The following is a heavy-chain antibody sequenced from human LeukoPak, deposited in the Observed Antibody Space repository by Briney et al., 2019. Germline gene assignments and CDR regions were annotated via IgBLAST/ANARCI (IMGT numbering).Heavy chain of an antibody. Sequence: PGGSLRLSCAASGFTFSSYAMSWVRQAPGKGLEWVSAISGSGGSTHYADSVKGRFTISRDNSKNTLYLQMNSLRAEDTAVYYCAKDRPEKNDIVVVPAAGATRFDPWGQGTLVTVSS. CDR1: GFTFSSYA. CDR3: AKDRPEKNDIVVVPAAGATRFDP. D-gene: IGHD2-2*01. CDR2: ISGSGGST. J-gene: IGHJ5*02. V-gene: IGHV3-23*01.